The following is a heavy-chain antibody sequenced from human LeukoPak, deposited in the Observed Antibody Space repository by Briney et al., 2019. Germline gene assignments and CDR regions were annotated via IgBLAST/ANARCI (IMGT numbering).Heavy chain of an antibody. Sequence: GASVKVSCKASGGTFSSYAISWVRQAPGQGLEWMGGIIPIFGTANYAQKFQGRVTITADESTSTAYMELNRLRSKDPALYYCARAPLVPREGLRSAMAFDPWGQGTLVTVSS. D-gene: IGHD3-3*01. CDR3: ARAPLVPREGLRSAMAFDP. CDR2: IIPIFGTA. J-gene: IGHJ5*02. V-gene: IGHV1-69*13. CDR1: GGTFSSYA.